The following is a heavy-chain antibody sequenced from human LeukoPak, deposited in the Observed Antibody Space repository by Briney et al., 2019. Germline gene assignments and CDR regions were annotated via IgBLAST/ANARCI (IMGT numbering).Heavy chain of an antibody. CDR1: GYTFTSYA. J-gene: IGHJ4*02. D-gene: IGHD6-19*01. CDR3: ARDLYPTFIAVAGSVGVRFDY. Sequence: GASVTVSFKASGYTFTSYAMNWVRQAPGQGLEWMGWINTNTGNPTYAQGFTGRVVFSLDTSVSTAYLQIGSLKAEDTAVYYCARDLYPTFIAVAGSVGVRFDYWGQGTLVTVSS. V-gene: IGHV7-4-1*01. CDR2: INTNTGNP.